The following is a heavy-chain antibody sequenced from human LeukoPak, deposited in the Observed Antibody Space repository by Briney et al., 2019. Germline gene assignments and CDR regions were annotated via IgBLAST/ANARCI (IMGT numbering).Heavy chain of an antibody. CDR2: IYHSGST. J-gene: IGHJ4*02. Sequence: SETLSLTCAVSGGSISSSNWWSWVRQPPGKGLEWIGEIYHSGSTNYNPSLKSRVTISVDKSKNQFSLKLSSVTAADTAVYYCAKVKAVAGSPLDYWGQGTLVTVSS. D-gene: IGHD6-19*01. V-gene: IGHV4-4*02. CDR1: GGSISSSNW. CDR3: AKVKAVAGSPLDY.